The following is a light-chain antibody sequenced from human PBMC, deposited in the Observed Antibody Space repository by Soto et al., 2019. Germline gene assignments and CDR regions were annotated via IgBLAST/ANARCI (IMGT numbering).Light chain of an antibody. V-gene: IGKV1-39*01. Sequence: DIQMTQSPSSLSASVGDTVTITCRASQSISLFLNWYQQKPGKAPKLLIYAASSLQGGVPSRFSGNGSGTDFTLTISSLQPEDFATYYCHQTDSIPETFGQGTKVEIK. J-gene: IGKJ1*01. CDR2: AAS. CDR1: QSISLF. CDR3: HQTDSIPET.